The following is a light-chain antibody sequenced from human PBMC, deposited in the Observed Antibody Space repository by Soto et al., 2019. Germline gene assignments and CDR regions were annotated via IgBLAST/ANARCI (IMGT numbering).Light chain of an antibody. CDR1: YSNIGSNF. CDR3: SSWDDSLDGPV. Sequence: QSVLTQPPSASATPGQTVTISCSGRYSNIGSNFVSWYQRLPGTAPKLRIYSINQLPSGVPDRFSGSKSGTSASLTISGLQSEDEADYFCSSWDDSLDGPVFGGGTKVTVL. V-gene: IGLV1-44*01. CDR2: SIN. J-gene: IGLJ3*02.